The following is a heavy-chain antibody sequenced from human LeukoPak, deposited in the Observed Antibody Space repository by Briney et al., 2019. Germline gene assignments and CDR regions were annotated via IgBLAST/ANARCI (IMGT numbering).Heavy chain of an antibody. J-gene: IGHJ3*02. CDR2: IIPIFGTA. CDR3: ARDKSEGDILTGGAYAFDI. Sequence: SVKVSCKASGGTFSSYAISWVRQAPGRGLEWMGGIIPIFGTANYAQKFQGRVTITADESTSTAYMELSSLRSEDTAVYYCARDKSEGDILTGGAYAFDIWGQGTMVTVSS. V-gene: IGHV1-69*01. CDR1: GGTFSSYA. D-gene: IGHD3-9*01.